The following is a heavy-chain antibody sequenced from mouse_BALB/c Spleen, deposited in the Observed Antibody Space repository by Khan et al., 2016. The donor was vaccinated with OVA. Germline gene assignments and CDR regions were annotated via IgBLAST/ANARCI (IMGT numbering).Heavy chain of an antibody. D-gene: IGHD1-2*01. CDR2: IYPGDGDT. Sequence: QVQLMESGAELVRPGPTVKISCTASGYAFSSYWMNWVKQWPGQGLEWIGQIYPGDGDTNYHGKFKGKATLTADKSSSTAYMQLSSLTSEDTAMYFCARSGYYGYVGYWGQGTTLTVSS. CDR3: ARSGYYGYVGY. J-gene: IGHJ2*01. V-gene: IGHV1-80*01. CDR1: GYAFSSYW.